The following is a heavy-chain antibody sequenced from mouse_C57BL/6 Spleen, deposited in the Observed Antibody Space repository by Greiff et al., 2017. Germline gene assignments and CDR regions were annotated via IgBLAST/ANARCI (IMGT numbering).Heavy chain of an antibody. CDR3: TDSGKGWYFDV. J-gene: IGHJ1*03. CDR2: IRLKSDNYAT. V-gene: IGHV6-3*01. CDR1: GFTFSNYW. Sequence: EVKVEESGGGLVQPGGSMKLSCVASGFTFSNYWMNWVRQSPEKGLEWVAQIRLKSDNYATHYAESVKGRFTISRDDSKSSVYLQMNNLRAEDTGIYYCTDSGKGWYFDVWGTGTTVTVSS.